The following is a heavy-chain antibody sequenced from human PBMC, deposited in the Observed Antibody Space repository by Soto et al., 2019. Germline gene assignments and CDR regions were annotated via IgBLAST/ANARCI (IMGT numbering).Heavy chain of an antibody. D-gene: IGHD3-3*01. CDR2: IIPIFGAA. V-gene: IGHV1-69*01. J-gene: IGHJ1*01. CDR1: GGTFSSYT. Sequence: QVQLVQSGAEVKKPGSSVKVSCKASGGTFSSYTISWVRQAPGQGLEWMGGIIPIFGAAKNAQKFQDRLTLSADESTRTGYMELSSLTSEDTAIYYCAPDASGNSLAYWGQGTLVIVSA. CDR3: APDASGNSLAY.